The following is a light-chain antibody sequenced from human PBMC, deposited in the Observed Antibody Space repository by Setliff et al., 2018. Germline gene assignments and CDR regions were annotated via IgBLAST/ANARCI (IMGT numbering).Light chain of an antibody. V-gene: IGLV2-14*01. Sequence: QSVLTQPASVSGSPGQSITISCTGTSSDVGYYNYVSWYQQHPVEAPQLKIYEVSNRPSGVYDRFTGSKSGNTASLTISGLQAGDEADYYCSSHSSTGTDVFGTETKVTVL. CDR1: SSDVGYYNY. J-gene: IGLJ1*01. CDR3: SSHSSTGTDV. CDR2: EVS.